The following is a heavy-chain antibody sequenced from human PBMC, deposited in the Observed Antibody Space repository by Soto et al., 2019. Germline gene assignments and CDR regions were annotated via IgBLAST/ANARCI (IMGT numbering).Heavy chain of an antibody. D-gene: IGHD3-10*01. CDR1: GGSFSGYY. CDR2: INHRGST. CDR3: ARGRKRVTMVRGVITPYYYMDV. V-gene: IGHV4-34*01. J-gene: IGHJ6*03. Sequence: QVQLQQWGAGLLKPSETLSLTCAVYGGSFSGYYWSWIRQPPGKGLEWIGEINHRGSTNYNPSLKSRVTISVDTSKNQFSLKLSSVTAADTAVYYCARGRKRVTMVRGVITPYYYMDVWGKGTTVTVSS.